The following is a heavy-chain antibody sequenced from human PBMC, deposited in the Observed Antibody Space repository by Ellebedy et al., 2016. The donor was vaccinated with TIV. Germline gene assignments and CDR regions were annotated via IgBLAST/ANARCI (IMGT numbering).Heavy chain of an antibody. CDR2: LTTGGVT. J-gene: IGHJ4*02. Sequence: PGGSLRLSCDVSGFTFSTYAMRWFRQAPGKGLEWVSALTTGGVTFYADSVKGRFTISRDSSKNTLYLQMNSLRVEDTAVYYCASSRYHYYLGNTIFVYWGQGTLVTVSS. CDR1: GFTFSTYA. V-gene: IGHV3-23*01. D-gene: IGHD3-10*01. CDR3: ASSRYHYYLGNTIFVY.